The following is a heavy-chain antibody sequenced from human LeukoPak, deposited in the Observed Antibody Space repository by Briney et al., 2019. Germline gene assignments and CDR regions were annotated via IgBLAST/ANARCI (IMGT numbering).Heavy chain of an antibody. D-gene: IGHD3-10*01. CDR3: ARDQRYYYGSGSYYNVFDY. V-gene: IGHV4-61*02. Sequence: PSQTLSLTCTVSGCSISSGSYYWSWIRQPAGKGLEWIGRIYTSGSTNYNPSLKSRVTISVDTSKNQFSLKLSSVTAADTAVYYCARDQRYYYGSGSYYNVFDYWGQGTLVTVSS. J-gene: IGHJ4*02. CDR1: GCSISSGSYY. CDR2: IYTSGST.